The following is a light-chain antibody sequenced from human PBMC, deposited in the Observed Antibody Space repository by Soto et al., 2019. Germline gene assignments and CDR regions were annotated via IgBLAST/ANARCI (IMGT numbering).Light chain of an antibody. J-gene: IGKJ1*01. CDR1: QSVGSY. Sequence: DIQMTQSPSTLSASVGDRVTITCRASQSVGSYLAWYQQKPGKAPKLLIYKASSLESGVPSRFSGSGSGTEFTLTISSLQPDDFATYYCQQYNSNSPAFGQGTKVDIK. V-gene: IGKV1-5*03. CDR2: KAS. CDR3: QQYNSNSPA.